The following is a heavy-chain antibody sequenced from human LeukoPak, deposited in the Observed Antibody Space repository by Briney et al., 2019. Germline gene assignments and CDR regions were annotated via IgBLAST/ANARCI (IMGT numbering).Heavy chain of an antibody. CDR2: ISGSGGST. Sequence: GGSLRLSCAASGFTFSSYAMSWVRQAPGKGLEWVSAISGSGGSTYYADSVKGRFTISRDNSKNSLYLQMNSLRTEDTALYYCAKGQAEKDYDFWSGYSSGNYYYMDVWGKGTTVTVSS. J-gene: IGHJ6*03. D-gene: IGHD3-3*01. V-gene: IGHV3-23*01. CDR1: GFTFSSYA. CDR3: AKGQAEKDYDFWSGYSSGNYYYMDV.